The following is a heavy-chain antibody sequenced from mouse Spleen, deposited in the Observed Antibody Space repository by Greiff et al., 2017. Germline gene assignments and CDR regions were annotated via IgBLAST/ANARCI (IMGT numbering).Heavy chain of an antibody. CDR2: IYPGDGST. D-gene: IGHD2-1*01. J-gene: IGHJ2*01. Sequence: QVQLQQSGPELVKPGASVKMSCKASGYTFTSYYIHWVKQRPGQGLEWIGWIYPGDGSTKYNEKFKGKTTLTADKSSSTAYMLLSSLTSEDSAIYFCARRPYGNYFDYWGQGTTLTVSS. V-gene: IGHV1S56*01. CDR1: GYTFTSYY. CDR3: ARRPYGNYFDY.